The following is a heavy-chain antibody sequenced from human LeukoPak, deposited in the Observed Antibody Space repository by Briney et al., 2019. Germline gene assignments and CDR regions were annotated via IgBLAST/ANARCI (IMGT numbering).Heavy chain of an antibody. D-gene: IGHD3-10*01. CDR2: IIPIFGTK. V-gene: IGHV1-69*06. CDR1: GGTFSSYS. Sequence: SVKVSCKASGGTFSSYSISWVRQAPGQGLEGMGGIIPIFGTKKYAQKFEGRVTITADKSTTTAYMELSSLRSEDTAVYYCARPRFTYYRLSGTDYYYMDVWGKATTVTVSS. J-gene: IGHJ6*03. CDR3: ARPRFTYYRLSGTDYYYMDV.